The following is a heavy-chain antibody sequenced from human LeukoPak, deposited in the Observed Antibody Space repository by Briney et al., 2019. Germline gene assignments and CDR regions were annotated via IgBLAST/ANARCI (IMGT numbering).Heavy chain of an antibody. CDR2: ISAYNGNT. V-gene: IGHV1-18*01. CDR3: ARGPYPIPGLNWFDP. J-gene: IGHJ5*02. Sequence: ASVKVSCKASGYTFTSYGISWVRQAPGQGLEWMGWISAYNGNTNYAQKLQGRVTMTTDTSTSTAYMELRSLRSDDTAVYYCARGPYPIPGLNWFDPWGQGTLVTVSS. CDR1: GYTFTSYG. D-gene: IGHD2-2*02.